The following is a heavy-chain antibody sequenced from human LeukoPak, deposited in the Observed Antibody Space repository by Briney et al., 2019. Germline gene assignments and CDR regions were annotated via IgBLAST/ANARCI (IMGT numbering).Heavy chain of an antibody. D-gene: IGHD3-3*01. Sequence: GASVKVSCKASGYTFTSYGISWVRQAPGQGLEWMGWTSAYNGNTNYAQKLQGRVTMTTDTSTSTAYMELRSLRSDDTAVYYCARMSVFGIFGVVSYLRWFDPWGQGTLVTVSS. CDR2: TSAYNGNT. V-gene: IGHV1-18*01. CDR3: ARMSVFGIFGVVSYLRWFDP. J-gene: IGHJ5*02. CDR1: GYTFTSYG.